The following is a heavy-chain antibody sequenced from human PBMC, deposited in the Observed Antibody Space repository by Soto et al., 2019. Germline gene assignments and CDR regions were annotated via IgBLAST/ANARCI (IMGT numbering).Heavy chain of an antibody. D-gene: IGHD3-3*02. CDR1: GSSINSSGYY. CDR3: ARLPSRHLVDY. J-gene: IGHJ4*02. CDR2: MFYGVST. Sequence: PSETLSLACTVSGSSINSSGYYWGWIRQPPGKGLEWIGSMFYGVSTYYNPSLKSRVTVSVDTSKNQFSLNLRSVTAADTAVYYCARLPSRHLVDYWGQGTLVTGSS. V-gene: IGHV4-39*01.